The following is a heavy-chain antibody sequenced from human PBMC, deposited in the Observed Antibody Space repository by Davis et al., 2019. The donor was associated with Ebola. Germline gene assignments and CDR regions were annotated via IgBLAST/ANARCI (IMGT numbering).Heavy chain of an antibody. V-gene: IGHV3-30*02. CDR1: GFRFSGYG. J-gene: IGHJ4*02. CDR3: AKDGANWAFDY. Sequence: PGGSLRLSCAASGFRFSGYGIHWVRQAPGKGLEWLSFIQYDGSNVRYGDSVKNRFTISRDNSKNTLYLLMDSLRVEDTAVYYCAKDGANWAFDYWGQGTLVTVSS. D-gene: IGHD7-27*01. CDR2: IQYDGSNV.